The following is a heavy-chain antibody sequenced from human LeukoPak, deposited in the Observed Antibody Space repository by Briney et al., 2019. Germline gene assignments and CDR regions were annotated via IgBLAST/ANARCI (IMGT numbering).Heavy chain of an antibody. D-gene: IGHD2-2*02. CDR1: GFTFSSYA. Sequence: GGSLRLSCAASGFTFSSYAMSWVRQAPGKGLEWVSAISGSGGSTYYADSVKGRFTISRDNSKNTLYLQMNSLRAEDTAVYYCAKDLIPYCSSTSCYMPSDYWGQGTLVTVSS. V-gene: IGHV3-23*01. J-gene: IGHJ4*02. CDR3: AKDLIPYCSSTSCYMPSDY. CDR2: ISGSGGST.